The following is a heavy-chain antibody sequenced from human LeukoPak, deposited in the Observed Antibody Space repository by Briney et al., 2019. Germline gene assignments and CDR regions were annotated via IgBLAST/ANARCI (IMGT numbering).Heavy chain of an antibody. CDR1: GYSISSGYY. V-gene: IGHV4-38-2*02. D-gene: IGHD3-22*01. Sequence: SETLSLTCTVSGYSISSGYYWSWIRPPPGEGLEWIATIHHSGVTYYNPSLKGRVTMSVDTSKNQFSLKLGSVTAASTAVYYCARYTANTAGYSFDFWGQGALVTVSS. CDR2: IHHSGVT. J-gene: IGHJ4*02. CDR3: ARYTANTAGYSFDF.